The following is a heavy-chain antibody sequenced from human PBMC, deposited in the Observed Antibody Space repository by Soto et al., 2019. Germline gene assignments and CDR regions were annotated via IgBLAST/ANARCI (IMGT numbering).Heavy chain of an antibody. CDR2: IYPGDSDT. J-gene: IGHJ6*02. Sequence: PGESLKLSCTGSGYGFSPYWIGWVRQMPGKGLEWMGVIYPGDSDTRYSPSFQGQVTISADRSISTAYLQWNTLKASDTAMYYCAKTGSARRFYAMDVWGQGTTVTVSS. CDR1: GYGFSPYW. CDR3: AKTGSARRFYAMDV. V-gene: IGHV5-51*01. D-gene: IGHD6-6*01.